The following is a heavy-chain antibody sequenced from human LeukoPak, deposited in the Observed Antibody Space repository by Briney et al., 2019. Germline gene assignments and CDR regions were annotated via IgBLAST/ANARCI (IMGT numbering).Heavy chain of an antibody. Sequence: SETLSLTCAVYGGSFSGYYWSWIRQPPGKGLEWIGEINHSGSTNYNPSLKSRVTISVDTSKNQFSLKLSSVTAADTAVYYCARVSFTTTAAGTWVGFGYYYYYMDVWGKGTTVTISS. CDR3: ARVSFTTTAAGTWVGFGYYYYYMDV. V-gene: IGHV4-34*01. CDR1: GGSFSGYY. CDR2: INHSGST. J-gene: IGHJ6*03. D-gene: IGHD6-13*01.